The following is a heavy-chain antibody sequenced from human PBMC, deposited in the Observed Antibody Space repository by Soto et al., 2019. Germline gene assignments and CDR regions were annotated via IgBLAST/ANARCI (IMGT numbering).Heavy chain of an antibody. Sequence: PVGSLRLSCAASGFTFSSHAMNWVRQAPGKGLEWVSSVSGSGGSTYYADSVKGRFTISRDNSKNTLYLQVNSLRAEDTAVYYCAKEWLYGSGSFYYYYGMDVWGQGTTVTVS. D-gene: IGHD3-10*01. CDR3: AKEWLYGSGSFYYYYGMDV. CDR2: VSGSGGST. CDR1: GFTFSSHA. J-gene: IGHJ6*02. V-gene: IGHV3-23*01.